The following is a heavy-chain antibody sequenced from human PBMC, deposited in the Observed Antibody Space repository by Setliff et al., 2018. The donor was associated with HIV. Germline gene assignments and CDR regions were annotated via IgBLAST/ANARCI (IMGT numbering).Heavy chain of an antibody. Sequence: PGGSLRLSCAASGFTFSSYNMNWVRQAPGKGLEWVSTISATGDTPFYANSVKGRFTISRDFSRDKDFLQMDNLRPEDTGIYYCARRTSGPAGIDYWGQGTLVTVSS. CDR2: ISATGDTP. CDR1: GFTFSSYN. V-gene: IGHV3-23*01. D-gene: IGHD1-26*01. J-gene: IGHJ4*02. CDR3: ARRTSGPAGIDY.